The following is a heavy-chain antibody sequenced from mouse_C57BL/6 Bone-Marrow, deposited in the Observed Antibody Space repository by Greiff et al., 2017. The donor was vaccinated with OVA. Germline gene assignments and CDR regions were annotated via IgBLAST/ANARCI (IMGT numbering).Heavy chain of an antibody. V-gene: IGHV2-2*01. Sequence: VKLQQSGPGLVQPSQSLSITCTVSGFSLTSYGVHWVRQSPGKGLEWLGVIWSGGSTDYNAAFISRLSISKDNSKSQVFFKMNSLQADDTAIYYCARNLIYYGSSIDYWGQGTTLTVSS. CDR2: IWSGGST. CDR3: ARNLIYYGSSIDY. D-gene: IGHD1-1*01. J-gene: IGHJ2*01. CDR1: GFSLTSYG.